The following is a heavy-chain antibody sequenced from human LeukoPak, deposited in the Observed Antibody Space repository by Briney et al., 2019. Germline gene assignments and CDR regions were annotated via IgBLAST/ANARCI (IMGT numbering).Heavy chain of an antibody. CDR2: ISSNGGST. CDR3: ARDPVGATPVGVLDY. D-gene: IGHD1-26*01. J-gene: IGHJ4*02. CDR1: GFTFSSYA. Sequence: QSGGSLRLSCAASGFTFSSYAMHWVRQAPGKGLEYVSAISSNGGSTYYANSVKGRFTISRDNSKNTLYLQMGSLRAEDMAVYYCARDPVGATPVGVLDYWGQGTLVTVSS. V-gene: IGHV3-64*01.